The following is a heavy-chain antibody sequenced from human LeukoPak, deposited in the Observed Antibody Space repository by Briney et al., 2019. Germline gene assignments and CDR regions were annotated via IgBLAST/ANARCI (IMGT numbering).Heavy chain of an antibody. CDR1: GVYISSSSYY. V-gene: IGHV4-39*01. J-gene: IGHJ5*02. Sequence: SETLSLTCTVSGVYISSSSYYWGWIRQPPGENLEWIGSIYYSGSTYYNPSLKSRVTISVDTSKNQFSLKLSSVTAADTAVYYCARLGYCTNAVCYNWFDPWGPGTLVTVSS. D-gene: IGHD2-8*01. CDR2: IYYSGST. CDR3: ARLGYCTNAVCYNWFDP.